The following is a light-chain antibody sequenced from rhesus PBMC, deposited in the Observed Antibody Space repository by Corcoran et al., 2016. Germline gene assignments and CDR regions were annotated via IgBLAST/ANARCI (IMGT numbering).Light chain of an antibody. J-gene: IGKJ1*01. CDR3: MQALDFPPT. CDR1: QSLLDSEDGNTY. V-gene: IGKV2-104*02. CDR2: ELS. Sequence: DIVMTQTPLSLPVTPGEPASISCRSSQSLLDSEDGNTYLDWYLQKPGQSPQLLIYELSNRASGVPDRFRGSWSDTDFTLKISRVRAEDVGGYYCMQALDFPPTFGQGTKVEIK.